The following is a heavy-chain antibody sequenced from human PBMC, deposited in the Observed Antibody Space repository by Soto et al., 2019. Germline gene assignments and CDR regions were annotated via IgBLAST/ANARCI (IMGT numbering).Heavy chain of an antibody. CDR1: GYSFTSYW. J-gene: IGHJ6*02. Sequence: PGESLKISCKASGYSFTSYWIGWVRQTPGKGLEWMGIILPDDADTRYSPSFEGHVTISADRSTNTAFLHLRSLEASDTAMYYCARHKAVPAASYYGMDVWGQGTTVTVSS. CDR2: ILPDDADT. D-gene: IGHD2-2*01. V-gene: IGHV5-51*01. CDR3: ARHKAVPAASYYGMDV.